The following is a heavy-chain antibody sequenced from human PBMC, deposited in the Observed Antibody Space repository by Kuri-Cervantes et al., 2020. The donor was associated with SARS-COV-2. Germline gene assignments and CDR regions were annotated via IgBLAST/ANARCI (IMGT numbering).Heavy chain of an antibody. V-gene: IGHV1-3*01. J-gene: IGHJ4*02. Sequence: ASVKVSCKASGYTFTSYAMHWVRQAPGQRLEWMGWSNAGNGNTKYSQEFQGRVTITRDTSTSTVYMELSSLTSEDTAIYYCYCAPKEGFDSWGQGTLVTVSS. D-gene: IGHD2-21*01. CDR3: YCAPKEGFDS. CDR1: GYTFTSYA. CDR2: SNAGNGNT.